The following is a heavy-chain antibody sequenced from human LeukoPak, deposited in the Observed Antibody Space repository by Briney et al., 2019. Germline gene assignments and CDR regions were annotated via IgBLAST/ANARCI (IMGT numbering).Heavy chain of an antibody. CDR3: AGDRDVREIDP. CDR2: IYYSGST. Sequence: PSETLSLTCTVSGGSISSSSYYWGWIRQPPGKGLEWIGSIYYSGSTYYNPSLKSRVTISVDTSKNQFSLKLSSVTAADTAVYYCAGDRDVREIDPWGQGTLVTVSS. J-gene: IGHJ5*02. CDR1: GGSISSSSYY. V-gene: IGHV4-39*07. D-gene: IGHD1-26*01.